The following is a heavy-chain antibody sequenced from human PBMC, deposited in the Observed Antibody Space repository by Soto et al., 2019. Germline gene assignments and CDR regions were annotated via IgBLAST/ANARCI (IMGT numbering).Heavy chain of an antibody. CDR2: ISYDGSNK. CDR3: ARMRSPAPNDYYGMDV. J-gene: IGHJ6*02. Sequence: PGGSLRLSCAASGFTFSSYGMHWVRQAPGKGLEWVAVISYDGSNKYYADSVKGRFTISRDNSKNTLYLQMNSLRAEDTAVYYCARMRSPAPNDYYGMDVWGQGTTVTVSS. CDR1: GFTFSSYG. V-gene: IGHV3-30*03.